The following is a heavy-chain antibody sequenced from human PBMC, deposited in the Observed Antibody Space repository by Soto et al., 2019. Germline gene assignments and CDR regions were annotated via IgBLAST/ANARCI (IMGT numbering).Heavy chain of an antibody. D-gene: IGHD3-22*01. V-gene: IGHV3-33*01. CDR2: IWYDGSNK. CDR1: GFTFSSYG. CDR3: ARGYYDSSGDIDY. J-gene: IGHJ4*02. Sequence: GGLLRLSCAASGFTFSSYGMHWVRQAPGKGLEWVAVIWYDGSNKYYADSVKGRFTISRDNSKNTLYLQMNSLRAEDTAVYYCARGYYDSSGDIDYWGQGTLVTVSS.